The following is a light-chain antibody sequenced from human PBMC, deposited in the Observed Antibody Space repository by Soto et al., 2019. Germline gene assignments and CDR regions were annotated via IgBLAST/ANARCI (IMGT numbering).Light chain of an antibody. V-gene: IGKV1-39*01. J-gene: IGKJ2*01. CDR3: QQSYITPYT. CDR2: GSS. Sequence: DIQMTQSPSSLSVSVGDRVTITCRASQNIAGYLNWYQQKPRKAPNLLIYGSSNLQSGVPSTFSGSGSGTDFTLTISSLQPEDFATYYCQQSYITPYTFRQGTKLEIK. CDR1: QNIAGY.